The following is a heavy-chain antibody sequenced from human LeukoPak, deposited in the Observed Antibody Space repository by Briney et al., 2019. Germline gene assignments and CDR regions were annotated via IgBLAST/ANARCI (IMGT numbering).Heavy chain of an antibody. CDR1: GGSFSGYY. J-gene: IGHJ4*02. CDR3: ARGRAYYDSSGYYGRPYYFDY. D-gene: IGHD3-22*01. V-gene: IGHV4-34*01. CDR2: INHSGST. Sequence: SETLSLTCAVYGGSFSGYYWSWIRQPPGKGLEWIGEINHSGSTNYNPSLKSRVTISVDTSKNQFSLRLSSVTAADTAVYYCARGRAYYDSSGYYGRPYYFDYWGQGTLVTVSS.